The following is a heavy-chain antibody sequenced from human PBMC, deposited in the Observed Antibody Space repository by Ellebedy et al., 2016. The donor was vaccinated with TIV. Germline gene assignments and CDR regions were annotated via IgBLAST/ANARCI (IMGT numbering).Heavy chain of an antibody. CDR2: INPSGGGT. CDR1: GYTFTSYY. D-gene: IGHD6-19*01. J-gene: IGHJ3*02. CDR3: ARGVTVSGNDAFDI. Sequence: AASVKVSCKASGYTFTSYYMHWVRQAPGQGLEWMGLINPSGGGTTYAQKFQGRVTLTRDTSTTTVYMELNSLKSEDTAVYYCARGVTVSGNDAFDIWGQGTMVTVSS. V-gene: IGHV1-46*01.